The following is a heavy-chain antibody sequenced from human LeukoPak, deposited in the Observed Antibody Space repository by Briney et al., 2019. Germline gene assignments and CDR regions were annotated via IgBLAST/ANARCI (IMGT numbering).Heavy chain of an antibody. CDR1: GYTFTGYY. CDR2: INPNSGVA. D-gene: IGHD3-10*01. Sequence: ASVKVSCKASGYTFTGYYMHCVRQAAGQGLEWRGWINPNSGVANYAQKFQGRVTMTRETSMTTAYIDLSRLRSNDTAVYYCARASFGSGSLQFDYWGQGPLVTVSS. CDR3: ARASFGSGSLQFDY. V-gene: IGHV1-2*02. J-gene: IGHJ4*02.